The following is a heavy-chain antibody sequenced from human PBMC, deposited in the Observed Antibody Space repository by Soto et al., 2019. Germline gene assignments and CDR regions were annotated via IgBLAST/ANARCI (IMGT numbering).Heavy chain of an antibody. CDR1: GGSISSGDYY. CDR2: IYYSGST. J-gene: IGHJ5*02. CDR3: ARALRLNPSNWFDP. V-gene: IGHV4-30-4*01. D-gene: IGHD3-3*01. Sequence: PSETLSLTCTVSGGSISSGDYYWSWIRQPPGKGLEWIGYIYYSGSTYYNPSLKSRVTISVDTSKNQFFLKLSSVTAADTAVYYCARALRLNPSNWFDPWGQGTLVTVSS.